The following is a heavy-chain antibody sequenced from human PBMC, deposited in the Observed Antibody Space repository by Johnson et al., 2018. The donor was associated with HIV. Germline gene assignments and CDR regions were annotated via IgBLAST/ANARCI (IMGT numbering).Heavy chain of an antibody. Sequence: VQLVESGGGVVQPGRSLRLSCTASGFTFSNYAMGWVRQAPGKGLEWVSTIGGSGSTTYYPDSVKGRFTISRDNSKNTLYLQMNSLRAEDTALYYCARGGYCTGGVCLGDNVRGLLGLRWAMWG. CDR1: GFTFSNYA. CDR2: IGGSGSTT. V-gene: IGHV3-23*04. CDR3: ARGGYCTGGVCLGDNVRGLLGLRWAM. D-gene: IGHD2-8*02. J-gene: IGHJ1*01.